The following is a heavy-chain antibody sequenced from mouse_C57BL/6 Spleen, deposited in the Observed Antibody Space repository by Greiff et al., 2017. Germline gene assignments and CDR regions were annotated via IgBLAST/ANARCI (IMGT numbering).Heavy chain of an antibody. CDR2: INPNNGGT. J-gene: IGHJ2*01. Sequence: DVKLQESGPELVKPGASVKMSCKASGYTFTDYNMHWVKQSHGKSLEWIGYINPNNGGTSYNQKFKGKATLTVNKSSSTAYMELRSLTSEDSAVYYCARLGLRSLDYWVQGTTLTVSS. V-gene: IGHV1-22*01. D-gene: IGHD2-4*01. CDR3: ARLGLRSLDY. CDR1: GYTFTDYN.